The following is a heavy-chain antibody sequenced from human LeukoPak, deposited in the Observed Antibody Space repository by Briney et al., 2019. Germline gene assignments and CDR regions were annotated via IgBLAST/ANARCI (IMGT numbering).Heavy chain of an antibody. Sequence: ASVKVSCKASGYTFTSYGISWVRQAPGQGLEWMGWISPYSGKTSYAQKFQGRVTMTTDTSTSTAYMELRSLRSGDTAVYFCARAWGMSYYYFYYMDVWGKGTTVTVSS. V-gene: IGHV1-18*01. CDR3: ARAWGMSYYYFYYMDV. J-gene: IGHJ6*03. D-gene: IGHD3-16*01. CDR1: GYTFTSYG. CDR2: ISPYSGKT.